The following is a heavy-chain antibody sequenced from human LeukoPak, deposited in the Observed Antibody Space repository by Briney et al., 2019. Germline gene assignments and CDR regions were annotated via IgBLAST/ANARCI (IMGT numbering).Heavy chain of an antibody. J-gene: IGHJ3*02. CDR2: IYHSGST. V-gene: IGHV4-30-2*01. D-gene: IGHD3-10*01. CDR1: GGSISSGGYY. Sequence: SETLSLTCTVSGGSISSGGYYWSWIRQPPGKGLEWIGYIYHSGSTYYNPSLKSRVTISVDRSKNQFSLKLSSVTAADTAVYYCARVQRGAFDIWGQGTMVTVSS. CDR3: ARVQRGAFDI.